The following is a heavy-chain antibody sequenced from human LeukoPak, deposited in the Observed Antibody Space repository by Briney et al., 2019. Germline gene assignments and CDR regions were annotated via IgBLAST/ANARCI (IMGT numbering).Heavy chain of an antibody. CDR1: GFTFSSYA. J-gene: IGHJ4*02. CDR2: ISYYGSNK. CDR3: ASPLEIPVLDY. Sequence: GGSLRLSCAASGFTFSSYAMHWVRQAPGKGLEGVAVISYYGSNKYYADSVKGRFTISRDNSKNTLYLQMNSLRAEDTAVYYCASPLEIPVLDYWGQGTLVTVSS. V-gene: IGHV3-30*04.